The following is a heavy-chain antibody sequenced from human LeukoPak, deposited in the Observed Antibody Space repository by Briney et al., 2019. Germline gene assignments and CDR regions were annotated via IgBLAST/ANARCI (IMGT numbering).Heavy chain of an antibody. CDR2: ISSSSSYI. Sequence: GGSLRLSCAASGFTFSSYSMNWVRQAPGKGLELVSSISSSSSYIYYADSVKSRSTISRDNAKNSLYLQMNSLRAEDTAVYYCARDGGYYYFDYWGQGTLVTVSS. CDR1: GFTFSSYS. J-gene: IGHJ4*02. D-gene: IGHD3-22*01. CDR3: ARDGGYYYFDY. V-gene: IGHV3-21*01.